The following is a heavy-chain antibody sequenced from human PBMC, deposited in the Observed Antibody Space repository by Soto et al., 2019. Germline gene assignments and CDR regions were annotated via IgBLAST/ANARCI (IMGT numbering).Heavy chain of an antibody. CDR2: ISAYNGNT. CDR1: GYTFTSYG. CDR3: ARDLYSISSARGLYYYGMDV. J-gene: IGHJ6*02. D-gene: IGHD6-6*01. Sequence: QVQLVQSGAEVKKPGASVKVSCKASGYTFTSYGISWVRQAPGQGLEWMGWISAYNGNTNYAQKLQGRVTMTTDTSTSTAYMELRSLRSDDTAVYYCARDLYSISSARGLYYYGMDVWGQGTTVTVSS. V-gene: IGHV1-18*04.